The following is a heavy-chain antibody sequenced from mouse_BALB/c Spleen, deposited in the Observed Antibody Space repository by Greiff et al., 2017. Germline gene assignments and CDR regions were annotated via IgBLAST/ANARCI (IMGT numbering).Heavy chain of an antibody. CDR3: TREKGYYRYDGAMDY. D-gene: IGHD2-14*01. CDR2: IYPGNSDT. Sequence: VQLQQSGTVLARPGASVKMSCKASGYTFTSYWMHWVKQRPGQGLEWIGAIYPGNSDTSYNQKFKGKAKLTAVTSTSTAYMELSSLTNEDSAVYYCTREKGYYRYDGAMDYWGQGTSVTVSS. V-gene: IGHV1-5*01. J-gene: IGHJ4*01. CDR1: GYTFTSYW.